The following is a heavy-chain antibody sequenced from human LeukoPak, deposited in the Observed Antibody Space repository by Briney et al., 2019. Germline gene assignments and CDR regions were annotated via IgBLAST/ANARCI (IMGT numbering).Heavy chain of an antibody. CDR3: ARDREHSYGSDFGH. V-gene: IGHV4-4*07. CDR2: ANVGGHR. Sequence: PSETLSLTCTVSGGYIHTYYWAWIRQPAGKGLEWVGRANVGGHRDYNPSLKSRVSMSIDGSANQFSLNLMSVTAADTAVYYCARDREHSYGSDFGHWGQGILVTVSA. J-gene: IGHJ4*02. D-gene: IGHD5-18*01. CDR1: GGYIHTYY.